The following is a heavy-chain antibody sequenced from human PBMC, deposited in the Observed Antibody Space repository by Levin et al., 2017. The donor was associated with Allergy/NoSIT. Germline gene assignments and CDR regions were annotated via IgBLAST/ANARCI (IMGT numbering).Heavy chain of an antibody. D-gene: IGHD3-10*01. CDR2: ISSSSSYI. CDR1: GFTFNTYS. Sequence: GGSLRLSCAASGFTFNTYSMNWVRQAPGKGLEWVSSISSSSSYIYYADSMKGRFTISRDNAKNSLYLQMNSLRAEDTAVYYCARDDEGYYYGSGSFWGQGTLVTVSS. V-gene: IGHV3-21*01. J-gene: IGHJ4*02. CDR3: ARDDEGYYYGSGSF.